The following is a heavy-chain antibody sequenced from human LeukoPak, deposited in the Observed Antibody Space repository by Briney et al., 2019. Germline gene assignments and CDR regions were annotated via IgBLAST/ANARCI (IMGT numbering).Heavy chain of an antibody. J-gene: IGHJ4*02. CDR3: ARARHYCSGGSCIPFDY. V-gene: IGHV1-2*02. Sequence: GASVKASCKASGYTFTGYYMHWVRQAPGQGLEWMGWINPNSGGTNYAQKFQGRVTMTRDTSISTAYMELSRLRSDDTAVYYCARARHYCSGGSCIPFDYWGQGTLVTVSS. D-gene: IGHD2-15*01. CDR2: INPNSGGT. CDR1: GYTFTGYY.